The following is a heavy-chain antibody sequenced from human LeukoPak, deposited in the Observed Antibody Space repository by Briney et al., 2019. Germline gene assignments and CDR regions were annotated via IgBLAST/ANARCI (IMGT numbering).Heavy chain of an antibody. Sequence: GGSLRLSCVVAGFTLSSHWMSWIRQAPGKGLEWVANINQDGHQRNYVDSVKGRFTISRDNAKNSLYLEMNSLRVEDTAVYYCARGMKSDYWGQGTLVTVSS. CDR2: INQDGHQR. V-gene: IGHV3-7*01. J-gene: IGHJ4*02. CDR3: ARGMKSDY. CDR1: GFTLSSHW.